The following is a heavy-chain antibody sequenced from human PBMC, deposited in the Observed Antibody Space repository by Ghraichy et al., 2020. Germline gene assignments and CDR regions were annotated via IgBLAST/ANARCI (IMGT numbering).Heavy chain of an antibody. CDR2: IYSGGST. Sequence: GGSLRLSCAASGFTVSSNYMSWVRQAPGKGLEWVLVIYSGGSTYYADSVKGRFTISRDNSKNTLYLQMDSLRAEDTAVYYCAREVNRDYYYGMDVWGQGTTVTVSS. D-gene: IGHD3-22*01. CDR3: AREVNRDYYYGMDV. CDR1: GFTVSSNY. J-gene: IGHJ6*02. V-gene: IGHV3-53*01.